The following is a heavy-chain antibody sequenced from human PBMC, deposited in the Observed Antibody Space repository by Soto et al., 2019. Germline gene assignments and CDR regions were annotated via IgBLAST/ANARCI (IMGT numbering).Heavy chain of an antibody. V-gene: IGHV4-4*02. J-gene: IGHJ4*02. Sequence: SETLSLTCAVSGDSISSGNWWIWVRQPPGKGLEWIGEIHHRGSTYYNQTLKSRITMSVDTSKNQFYQKMSTVTAADTAMYYCASPVVGAGSPLGPFDYWGQGSMVSVSS. CDR1: GDSISSGNW. D-gene: IGHD2-15*01. CDR2: IHHRGST. CDR3: ASPVVGAGSPLGPFDY.